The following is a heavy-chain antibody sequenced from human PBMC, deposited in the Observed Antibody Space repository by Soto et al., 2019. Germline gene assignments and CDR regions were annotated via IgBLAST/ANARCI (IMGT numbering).Heavy chain of an antibody. D-gene: IGHD6-19*01. J-gene: IGHJ4*02. CDR1: GYTFTSYG. CDR2: ISAYDGDT. V-gene: IGHV1-18*01. CDR3: ARSRPFSSGWEPSDY. Sequence: CASVKVSCKASGYTFTSYGISWVRQAPGQGLEWMGWISAYDGDTNFAQKLQGRVTMTTDTSTSTAYMELRSLRSDDTAVYYCARSRPFSSGWEPSDYWGQGTLVTVSS.